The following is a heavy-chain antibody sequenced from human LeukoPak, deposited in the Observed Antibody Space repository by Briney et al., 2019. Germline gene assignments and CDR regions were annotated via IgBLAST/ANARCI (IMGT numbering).Heavy chain of an antibody. V-gene: IGHV4-34*01. CDR2: INHSGST. CDR1: GGSFSGYY. J-gene: IGHJ4*02. Sequence: KPSETLSHTCAVYGGSFSGYYWSWIRQPPGKGLERIGEINHSGSTNYNPSLKSRVTISDTSKNQFSLKLSSVTAADTAVYYCARGTKVVPANYWGQGTLVTVSS. D-gene: IGHD2-2*01. CDR3: ARGTKVVPANY.